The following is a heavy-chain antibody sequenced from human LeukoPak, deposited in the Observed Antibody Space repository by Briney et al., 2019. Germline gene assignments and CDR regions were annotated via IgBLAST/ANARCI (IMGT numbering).Heavy chain of an antibody. CDR2: ISYDGSNK. Sequence: GGSLRLSCAASGFPFSSYAMHWVRPAPGKELEWVAVISYDGSNKYYADSVKGRFTISRDNSKNTLYLQMNSLRAEDTAVYYCARDHGQNNWFDPWGQGTLVTVSS. V-gene: IGHV3-30*04. J-gene: IGHJ5*02. CDR1: GFPFSSYA. CDR3: ARDHGQNNWFDP.